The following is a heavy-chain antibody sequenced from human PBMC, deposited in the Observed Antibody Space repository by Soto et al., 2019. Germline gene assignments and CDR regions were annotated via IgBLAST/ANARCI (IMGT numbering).Heavy chain of an antibody. Sequence: EVQLVESGGGLVQPGGSLRLSCAASGFTFNRYWIHWVRQAPGKGLVWVSRINSDGSRTSYADAVKGRFTISRDNAKNTLYLQMNSLRAQDTAVYYCTRSLLTPFDYWGQGTMVTVSS. J-gene: IGHJ4*02. CDR2: INSDGSRT. D-gene: IGHD2-15*01. V-gene: IGHV3-74*01. CDR1: GFTFNRYW. CDR3: TRSLLTPFDY.